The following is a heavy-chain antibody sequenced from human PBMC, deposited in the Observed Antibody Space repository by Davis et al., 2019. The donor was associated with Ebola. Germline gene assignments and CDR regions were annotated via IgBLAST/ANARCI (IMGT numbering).Heavy chain of an antibody. D-gene: IGHD3-22*01. V-gene: IGHV4-59*01. CDR2: IYYSGST. Sequence: SETLSLTCSVSGGSISNYYWSWIRQPPGKGLEWIGYIYYSGSTNYNPSLKSRVTISVDTSKNQFSLKLSSVTAADTAVYYCAAGLYSSGYSFDYWGQGTLVTVSS. CDR1: GGSISNYY. CDR3: AAGLYSSGYSFDY. J-gene: IGHJ4*02.